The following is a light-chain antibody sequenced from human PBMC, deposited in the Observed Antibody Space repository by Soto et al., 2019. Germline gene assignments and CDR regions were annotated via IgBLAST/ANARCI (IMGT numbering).Light chain of an antibody. CDR3: QQRYNWPPT. Sequence: EIVMTQSPATLSVSPGERATLSCRASQSMSSNLAWYQQRPGQAPRLLIYGASTRATGIPARFSGSGSGTDFTLTISSLQSEDFAVYYCQQRYNWPPTFGQGTKVDIK. CDR2: GAS. J-gene: IGKJ1*01. V-gene: IGKV3-15*01. CDR1: QSMSSN.